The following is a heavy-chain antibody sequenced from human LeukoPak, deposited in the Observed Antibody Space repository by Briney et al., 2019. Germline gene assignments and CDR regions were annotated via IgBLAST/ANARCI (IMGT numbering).Heavy chain of an antibody. D-gene: IGHD3-3*01. CDR3: ARDRRVIDGPFWSGYDDY. Sequence: ASVKVSCKTSGYTFTGYYMHWVRQAPGQGLEWMGWINPNSGDTNYAQKFQGRVTMTRDTSISTAYMDLSRLTSDDTAMYYCARDRRVIDGPFWSGYDDYWGQGTLVTVSS. CDR1: GYTFTGYY. J-gene: IGHJ4*02. CDR2: INPNSGDT. V-gene: IGHV1-2*02.